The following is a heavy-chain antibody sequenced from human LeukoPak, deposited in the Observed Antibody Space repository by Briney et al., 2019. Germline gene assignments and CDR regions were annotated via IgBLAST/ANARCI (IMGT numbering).Heavy chain of an antibody. CDR1: GFTFSNYA. Sequence: GGSLRLSCAASGFTFSNYAMTWVRQAPGKGLEWVSAISGSAGTTYHADSVKGRFTISRDNSKNTLYLQMNSLRAEDTAVYYCAKRPRSTVTTKGDAFGIWGQGTMVTVFS. CDR2: ISGSAGTT. D-gene: IGHD4-17*01. CDR3: AKRPRSTVTTKGDAFGI. V-gene: IGHV3-23*01. J-gene: IGHJ3*02.